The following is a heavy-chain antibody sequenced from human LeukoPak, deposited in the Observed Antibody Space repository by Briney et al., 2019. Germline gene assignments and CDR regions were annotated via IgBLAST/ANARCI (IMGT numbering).Heavy chain of an antibody. CDR1: GGSFSGHY. CDR3: AIGPRGYSYGFLRY. Sequence: SETLSLTCAVYGGSFSGHYWSWIRQPPGKGLERSGEINHSGSTNYNPSLKSRVTISVDTSKNQFSLKLSSVPASDTAVYYCAIGPRGYSYGFLRYWGQGTLVTVSS. CDR2: INHSGST. V-gene: IGHV4-34*01. D-gene: IGHD5-18*01. J-gene: IGHJ4*02.